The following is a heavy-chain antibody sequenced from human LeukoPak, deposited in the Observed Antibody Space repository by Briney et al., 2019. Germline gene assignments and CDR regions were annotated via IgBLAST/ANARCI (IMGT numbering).Heavy chain of an antibody. CDR1: GGSISSYY. CDR2: IYYSGST. V-gene: IGHV4-59*01. CDR3: ARTYYGGNSVLYFDY. J-gene: IGHJ4*02. Sequence: KTSETLSLTCTVSGGSISSYYWSWIRQPPGKGLEWIGYIYYSGSTNYSPSLKSRVTISVDTSKNQFSLKLSSVTAADTAVYYCARTYYGGNSVLYFDYWGQGTLVTVSS. D-gene: IGHD4-23*01.